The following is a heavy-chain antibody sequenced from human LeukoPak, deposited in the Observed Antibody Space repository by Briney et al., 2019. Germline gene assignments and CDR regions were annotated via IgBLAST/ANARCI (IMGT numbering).Heavy chain of an antibody. CDR1: GFTFTSSA. CDR3: AASYSHYYYYMDV. D-gene: IGHD2-15*01. V-gene: IGHV1-58*02. Sequence: GASVKVSCKASGFTFTSSAMQWVRQARGQRLEWIGWIVVGSGNTNYAQKCQERVTITRDMSTSTAYMELSSLRSEDTAVYYCAASYSHYYYYMDVWGKGTTVTVSS. J-gene: IGHJ6*03. CDR2: IVVGSGNT.